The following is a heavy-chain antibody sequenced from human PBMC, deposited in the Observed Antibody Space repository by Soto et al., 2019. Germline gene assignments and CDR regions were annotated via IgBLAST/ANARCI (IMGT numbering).Heavy chain of an antibody. Sequence: PGGSLRLSCAASGFTFSSYGMHWVRQAPGKGLEWVAVISYDGSNKYYADSVKGRFTISRDNSKNTLYLQMNSLRAEDTAVYYCAKDSAYRYYDSSGYYDYWGQGNLVTVS. J-gene: IGHJ4*02. V-gene: IGHV3-30*18. CDR2: ISYDGSNK. D-gene: IGHD3-22*01. CDR3: AKDSAYRYYDSSGYYDY. CDR1: GFTFSSYG.